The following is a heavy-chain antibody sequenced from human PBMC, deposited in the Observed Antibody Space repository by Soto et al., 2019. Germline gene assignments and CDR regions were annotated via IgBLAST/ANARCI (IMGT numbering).Heavy chain of an antibody. CDR1: EFILADYY. D-gene: IGHD2-8*01. V-gene: IGHV3-72*01. Sequence: PGGFLRLSCAAAEFILADYYMDWVRQAPGKGLEWVARTRNKLNGYSTEYAASVKARFTILRDESKNSLGLQMNSLKADDTAVYYCVRNNGLNRYFDLWGRGTLVTVSS. CDR3: VRNNGLNRYFDL. J-gene: IGHJ2*01. CDR2: TRNKLNGYST.